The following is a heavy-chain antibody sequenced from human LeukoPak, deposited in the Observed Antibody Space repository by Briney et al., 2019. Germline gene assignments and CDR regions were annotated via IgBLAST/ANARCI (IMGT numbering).Heavy chain of an antibody. V-gene: IGHV4-59*01. CDR2: IYYSGTT. J-gene: IGHJ4*02. Sequence: SETLSLTCTVSGGSISSYYWSWIRQPPGKGLEWIGYIYYSGTTNYNPSLKSRVTIPVDTFKNQFSLKLSSVTAADTAVYYCARGVYIAAAQYAYWGQGTLVTVSS. D-gene: IGHD6-13*01. CDR3: ARGVYIAAAQYAY. CDR1: GGSISSYY.